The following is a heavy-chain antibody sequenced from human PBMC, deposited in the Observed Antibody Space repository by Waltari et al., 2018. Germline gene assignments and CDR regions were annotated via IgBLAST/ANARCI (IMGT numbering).Heavy chain of an antibody. CDR1: GFTVSSNY. CDR3: ARDQNYYDSSGYGMDV. D-gene: IGHD3-22*01. CDR2: IYSGGST. V-gene: IGHV3-53*01. J-gene: IGHJ6*02. Sequence: EVQLVESGGGLIQPGGSLRLSCAASGFTVSSNYMCWVRRAPGKGLEWVSVIYSGGSTYYADSVKGRFTISRDNSKNTLYLQMNSLRAEDTAVYYCARDQNYYDSSGYGMDVWGQGTTVTVSS.